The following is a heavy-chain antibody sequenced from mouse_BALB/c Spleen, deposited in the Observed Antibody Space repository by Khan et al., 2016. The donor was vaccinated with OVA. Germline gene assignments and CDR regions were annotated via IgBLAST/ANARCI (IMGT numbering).Heavy chain of an antibody. D-gene: IGHD2-1*01. V-gene: IGHV1-7*01. CDR3: AREGRYGIIAY. CDR1: GYTFTTYW. Sequence: VQLQESGAELAKPGASVKMSCKASGYTFTTYWMHWFKQRPGQGLEWIGYIDPSTGYTEYNQMFKDKATLNTDKTSSTAYMQLSSLTAEDSAVYCCAREGRYGIIAYWGQGTLVTVSA. CDR2: IDPSTGYT. J-gene: IGHJ3*01.